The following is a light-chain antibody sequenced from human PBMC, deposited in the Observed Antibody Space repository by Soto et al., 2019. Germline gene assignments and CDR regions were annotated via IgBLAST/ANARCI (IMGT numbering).Light chain of an antibody. Sequence: EVVMTQSPATLSVSPGERATLSCRASQTVSSHLAWYKQKPGQAPRLLIYGASTRASGIPARFSCSGSGIEFTLTIRNLQSEDFAVYYCQQYKSWPPYTFGQGTKVDFK. V-gene: IGKV3D-15*01. CDR1: QTVSSH. J-gene: IGKJ2*01. CDR3: QQYKSWPPYT. CDR2: GAS.